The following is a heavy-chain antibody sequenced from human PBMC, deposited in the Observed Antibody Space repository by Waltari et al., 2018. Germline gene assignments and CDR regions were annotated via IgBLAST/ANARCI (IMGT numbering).Heavy chain of an antibody. CDR3: AKEIYRIGRPCFDY. D-gene: IGHD6-19*01. CDR1: GFTFSHYA. V-gene: IGHV3-23*01. J-gene: IGHJ4*02. CDR2: ITSGGGDT. Sequence: QLLESGGGWRQAGGSLRLSCAASGFTFSHYAMSWVRQAPGKGPEWVSVITSGGGDTYYTDSVRGRFTISRDNSKNTVYLQMNSLRHEDTAVYYCAKEIYRIGRPCFDYWGQGVRVTVSS.